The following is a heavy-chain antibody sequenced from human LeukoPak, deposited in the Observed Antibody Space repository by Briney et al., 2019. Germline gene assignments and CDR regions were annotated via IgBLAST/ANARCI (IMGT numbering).Heavy chain of an antibody. CDR1: GYRFACYW. CDR2: IYPGDSDT. CDR3: ARTTYCSGVRCQRTFFDY. Sequence: GESLQISCKGSGYRFACYWIGWVRPMPGKGLAWMGIIYPGDSDTTYSPSFQGQVTISVDKSISTAYLQWSSLKASDTAMYYCARTTYCSGVRCQRTFFDYWGQGTLVTVSS. D-gene: IGHD2-15*01. J-gene: IGHJ4*02. V-gene: IGHV5-51*01.